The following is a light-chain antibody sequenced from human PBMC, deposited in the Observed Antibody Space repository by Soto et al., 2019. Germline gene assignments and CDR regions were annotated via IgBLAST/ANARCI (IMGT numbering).Light chain of an antibody. CDR1: NSNIGIHP. V-gene: IGLV1-44*01. CDR2: TND. CDR3: AAWDDSLNSIL. J-gene: IGLJ2*01. Sequence: QSVLTQPPSVSGTPGQTVTISCSGSNSNIGIHPVNWYQQLPGTAPKLLIYTNDQRPSGVPDRLSGSRSGTSASLAFSGLQSEDEADYFCAAWDDSLNSILFGGGTQLTVL.